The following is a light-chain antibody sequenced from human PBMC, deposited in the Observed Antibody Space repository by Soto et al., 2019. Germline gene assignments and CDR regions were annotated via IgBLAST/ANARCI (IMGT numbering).Light chain of an antibody. CDR1: QNIWTY. CDR2: GAS. J-gene: IGKJ2*01. V-gene: IGKV1-39*01. CDR3: QQTFYIPRT. Sequence: DIQMTQSPPSLSASVGDRVTITCRASQNIWTYLNWYQQKPGKAPRLLLYGASDLEDGVPARFSGSGSGTDFALYITDLQPEDFASYYCQQTFYIPRTFGRGTKVDMK.